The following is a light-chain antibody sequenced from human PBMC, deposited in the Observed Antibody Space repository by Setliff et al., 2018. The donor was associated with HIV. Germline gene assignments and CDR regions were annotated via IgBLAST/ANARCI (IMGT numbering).Light chain of an antibody. CDR3: CSYAGRYRYV. J-gene: IGLJ1*01. CDR2: DVN. CDR1: SSDVGAYNY. Sequence: QSALTQPRSVSGSPGQSVTISCTGASSDVGAYNYVSWYQQNPGKAPKLMIYDVNKRPSGVPDRFSGSKSGNTASLTISGLQAEDGADYYCCSYAGRYRYVFGTGTKVTVL. V-gene: IGLV2-11*01.